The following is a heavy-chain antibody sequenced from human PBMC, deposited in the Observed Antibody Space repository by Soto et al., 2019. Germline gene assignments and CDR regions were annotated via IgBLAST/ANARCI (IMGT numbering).Heavy chain of an antibody. CDR1: GFTFRTYA. CDR2: ISSSSSTI. D-gene: IGHD5-18*01. J-gene: IGHJ3*02. CDR3: ARDSAMTDAFDI. V-gene: IGHV3-48*02. Sequence: GGSLRLSCAASGFTFRTYAMSWVRQAPGKGLEWVSYISSSSSTIYYADSVKGRFTISRDNAKNSLYLQMNSLRDEDTAVYYCARDSAMTDAFDIWGQGTMVTVSS.